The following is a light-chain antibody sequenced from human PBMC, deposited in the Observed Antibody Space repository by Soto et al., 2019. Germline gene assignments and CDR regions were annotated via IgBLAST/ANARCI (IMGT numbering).Light chain of an antibody. CDR1: RGIRGW. V-gene: IGKV1-5*02. J-gene: IGKJ2*01. CDR3: QQYNSYPYT. Sequence: DIQLTHSLSPLSDSWEDQASIIGRPGRGIRGWMAWYQQKPGKVPKLLIFDASSLESGVPSRFSGSGSGTIFTLTISGLQPGDFATYYCQQYNSYPYTFGQGTKLEIK. CDR2: DAS.